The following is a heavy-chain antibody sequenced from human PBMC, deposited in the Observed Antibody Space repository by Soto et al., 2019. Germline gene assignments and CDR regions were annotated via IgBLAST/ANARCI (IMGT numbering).Heavy chain of an antibody. CDR3: ARRIPFGYGKDV. Sequence: PVGSLRLSCAASGFTFSSYAMHWVRQAPGKGLEYVSAITSNGGNTDYASSVKGRFTISRDNSKNTLYLQMGSLRAEDMAVYYCARRIPFGYGKDVWGQGTTVTVSS. D-gene: IGHD2-21*01. J-gene: IGHJ6*02. V-gene: IGHV3-64*01. CDR2: ITSNGGNT. CDR1: GFTFSSYA.